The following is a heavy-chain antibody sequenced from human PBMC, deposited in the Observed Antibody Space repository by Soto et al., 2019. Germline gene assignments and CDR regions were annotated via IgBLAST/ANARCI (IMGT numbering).Heavy chain of an antibody. CDR1: GGTFSSYA. D-gene: IGHD4-17*01. J-gene: IGHJ5*02. CDR2: IIPIFGTA. CDR3: ARAYGGNPALFDP. V-gene: IGHV1-69*13. Sequence: SVKVSCKASGGTFSSYAISWVRQAPGQGLEWMGGIIPIFGTANYAQKFQGRVTITADESTSTAYMELSSLRSEDTAVYYCARAYGGNPALFDPWGQGTLVTVSS.